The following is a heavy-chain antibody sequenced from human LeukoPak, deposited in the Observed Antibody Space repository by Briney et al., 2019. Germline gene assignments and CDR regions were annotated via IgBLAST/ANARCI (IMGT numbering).Heavy chain of an antibody. D-gene: IGHD6-19*01. J-gene: IGHJ4*02. CDR3: ASHYSSGWYLIDY. CDR1: GYTFTNYA. Sequence: SVKVSCKASGYTFTNYAITWVRQAPGQGLEWMGRIIPIRGIANYAQKFQGRVTITSDKSTSTAYMELSSLRSEDTAVYYCASHYSSGWYLIDYWGQGTLVTVSS. V-gene: IGHV1-69*04. CDR2: IIPIRGIA.